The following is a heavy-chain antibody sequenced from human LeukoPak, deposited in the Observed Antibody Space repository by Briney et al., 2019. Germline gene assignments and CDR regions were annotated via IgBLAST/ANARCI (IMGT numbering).Heavy chain of an antibody. CDR3: AKGSGYSSGWYTFDY. J-gene: IGHJ4*02. V-gene: IGHV3-23*01. D-gene: IGHD6-19*01. Sequence: PGGSLRLSCAASGFSFSTDAMSWVRQAPGKGLEWVSVISGSSSSTYYADSVKGRFTISRDNSKNTLYLQMNSLRAEDTAVYYCAKGSGYSSGWYTFDYWGQGTLVTVSS. CDR1: GFSFSTDA. CDR2: ISGSSSST.